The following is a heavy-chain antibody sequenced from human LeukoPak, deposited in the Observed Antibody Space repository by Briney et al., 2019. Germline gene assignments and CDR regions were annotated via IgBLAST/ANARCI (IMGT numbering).Heavy chain of an antibody. CDR3: ARLKRKDYYYYGMDV. CDR1: GGSFSGYY. CDR2: INHSGST. Sequence: SETLSLTCAVYGGSFSGYYWSWIRQPPGKGLEWIGEINHSGSTNYNPSLKSRVTISVDTSKNQFSLKLSSVTAADTAVYYCARLKRKDYYYYGMDVWGQGTTVTVSS. V-gene: IGHV4-34*01. J-gene: IGHJ6*02.